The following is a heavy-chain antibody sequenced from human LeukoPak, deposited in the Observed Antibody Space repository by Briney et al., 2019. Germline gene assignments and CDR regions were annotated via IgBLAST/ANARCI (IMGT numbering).Heavy chain of an antibody. CDR2: INSDGSST. D-gene: IGHD5-24*01. V-gene: IGHV3-74*01. J-gene: IGHJ5*02. CDR3: ARERFRRDGYSFDP. Sequence: PGGSLRLSCAASGFTFSSYWMHWVRQAPGKGLVWVSRINSDGSSTSYADSVKGRFTISRDNAKNSLYLQMNSLRAEDTAVYYCARERFRRDGYSFDPWGQGTLVTVSS. CDR1: GFTFSSYW.